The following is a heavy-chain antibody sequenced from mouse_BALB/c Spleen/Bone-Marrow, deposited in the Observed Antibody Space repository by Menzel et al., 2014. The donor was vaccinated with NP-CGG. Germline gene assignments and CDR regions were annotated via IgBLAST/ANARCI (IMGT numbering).Heavy chain of an antibody. CDR3: ASPYYGNYVYAMDY. CDR1: GFSLTSYG. CDR2: IWSGGST. D-gene: IGHD2-10*01. Sequence: QVQLQQSGPGLVQPSQSPSITCTVSGFSLTSYGVHWVRQSPGKGLEWLGVIWSGGSTDYNAAFISRLSISKDNSKSXVFFKMNSLQANDTAIYYCASPYYGNYVYAMDYWGQGTSVTVSS. V-gene: IGHV2-2*02. J-gene: IGHJ4*01.